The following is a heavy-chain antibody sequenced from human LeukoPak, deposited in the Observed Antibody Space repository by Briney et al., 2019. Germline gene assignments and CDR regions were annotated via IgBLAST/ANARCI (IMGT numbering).Heavy chain of an antibody. CDR3: AKDAATSLYYYDSSGYYDGEGFDY. CDR2: ISGSGGST. Sequence: GGSLRLSCAASGFTFSGSATHWVRQAPGKGLEWVSAISGSGGSTYYADSVKGRFTISRDNSKNTLYLQMNSLRAEDTAVYCCAKDAATSLYYYDSSGYYDGEGFDYWGQGTLVTVSS. J-gene: IGHJ4*02. V-gene: IGHV3-23*01. CDR1: GFTFSGSA. D-gene: IGHD3-22*01.